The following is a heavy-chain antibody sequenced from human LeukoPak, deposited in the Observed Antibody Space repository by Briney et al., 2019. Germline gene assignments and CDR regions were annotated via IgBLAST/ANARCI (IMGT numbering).Heavy chain of an antibody. CDR3: ARGEFSGLDY. D-gene: IGHD5-12*01. J-gene: IGHJ4*02. CDR1: GFTFSTYA. CDR2: ILYDGSNE. Sequence: GRSLRHSCAASGFTFSTYAVHWVRQAPGKGLEWVAVILYDGSNEHYTDSVRGRFTISRDNPKNTLWLQMNSLTADDTAVYYCARGEFSGLDYWGQGTLVTVSS. V-gene: IGHV3-30-3*01.